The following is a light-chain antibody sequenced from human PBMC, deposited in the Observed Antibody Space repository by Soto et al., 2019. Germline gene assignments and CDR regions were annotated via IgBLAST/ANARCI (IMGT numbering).Light chain of an antibody. J-gene: IGKJ1*01. Sequence: SVLTHSPGTLSLSPGNRPTLSFSSSQSVNSNHIAWYQQKPGKAPRLXIYGASTWDTGIPVRFSGSGSGTEFTLTISSLQSEDFAVYYCQQYNNWPRTFGQGTKVDIK. CDR2: GAS. CDR3: QQYNNWPRT. V-gene: IGKV3-15*01. CDR1: QSVNSN.